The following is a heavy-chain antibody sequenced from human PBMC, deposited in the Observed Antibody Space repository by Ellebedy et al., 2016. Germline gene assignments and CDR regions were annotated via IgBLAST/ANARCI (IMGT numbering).Heavy chain of an antibody. J-gene: IGHJ4*02. Sequence: SGPTLVKPTQTLTLTCTFSGFSLTTNAVVVGWVRQPPGKAPEWLTFVYGNDDKRYSTFLRSRLTITRDASKNQVVLTMTNMDPVDTGTYYCVHRTTVTSVDYWGQGSLVTVSS. CDR3: VHRTTVTSVDY. CDR2: VYGNDDK. V-gene: IGHV2-5*01. CDR1: GFSLTTNAVV. D-gene: IGHD4-11*01.